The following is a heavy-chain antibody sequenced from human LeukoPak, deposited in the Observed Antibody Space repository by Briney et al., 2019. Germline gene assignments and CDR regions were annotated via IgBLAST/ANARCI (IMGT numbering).Heavy chain of an antibody. CDR2: ISGSGGST. V-gene: IGHV3-23*01. D-gene: IGHD4-17*01. Sequence: GGSLRLSCAASGFTFSSYAMSWVRQAPEKGLEWVSAISGSGGSTYYADSVKGRFTISRDNSKNTLYLQMNSLRAEDTAVYYCAKDRTRTTVTLPDYWGQGTPVTVSS. CDR3: AKDRTRTTVTLPDY. CDR1: GFTFSSYA. J-gene: IGHJ4*02.